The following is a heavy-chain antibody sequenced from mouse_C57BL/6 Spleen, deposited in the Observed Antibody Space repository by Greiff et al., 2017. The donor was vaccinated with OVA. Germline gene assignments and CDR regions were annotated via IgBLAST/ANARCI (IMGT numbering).Heavy chain of an antibody. V-gene: IGHV1-74*01. CDR2: IHPSASDT. Sequence: VQLQESGAELVKPGASVKVSCKASGYTFTSYWLHWVKQRPGQGLEWIGRIHPSASDTNYNQKFKGKATLTVDKSSSTAYMQLSSLTSEDSAVYYCAIVYYYGSSYLDYWGQGTTLTVSS. CDR1: GYTFTSYW. CDR3: AIVYYYGSSYLDY. J-gene: IGHJ2*01. D-gene: IGHD1-1*01.